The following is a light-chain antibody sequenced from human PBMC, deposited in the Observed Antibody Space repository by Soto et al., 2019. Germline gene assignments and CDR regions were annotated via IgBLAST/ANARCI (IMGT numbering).Light chain of an antibody. CDR3: QQYNSYSYT. Sequence: DIQMTQSPSTLSASVGDRVTITCRASPSISRWLAWYQQKPGKAPKLLIYKASSLESGVPSRFSGSGSGTEFTLTISSLQPDDFATYSCQQYNSYSYTFGQGTKLEIK. CDR2: KAS. J-gene: IGKJ2*01. CDR1: PSISRW. V-gene: IGKV1-5*03.